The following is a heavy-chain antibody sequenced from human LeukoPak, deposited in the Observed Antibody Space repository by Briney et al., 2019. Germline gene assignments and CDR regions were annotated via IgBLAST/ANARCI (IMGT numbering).Heavy chain of an antibody. J-gene: IGHJ4*02. V-gene: IGHV3-21*01. CDR3: ARASYYYDSSGYYYFEDY. D-gene: IGHD3-22*01. CDR1: GFSFSTYT. CDR2: IGSSGSNI. Sequence: GGSLRLSCAASGFSFSTYTMNWVRQAPGKGLEWVSSIGSSGSNIYYTDSVKGRFTISRDNAKKTLYLKMNSLRAEDTAVYYCARASYYYDSSGYYYFEDYWGQGTLVTVSS.